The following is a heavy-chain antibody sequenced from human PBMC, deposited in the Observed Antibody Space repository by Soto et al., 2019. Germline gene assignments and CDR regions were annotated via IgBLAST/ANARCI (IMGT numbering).Heavy chain of an antibody. D-gene: IGHD1-7*01. CDR3: TRYWDYLTYHSGMDV. CDR2: IKQDGSEK. V-gene: IGHV3-7*01. Sequence: LRLSCAASGFTFSSYWMSWVRQAPGKGLEWVANIKQDGSEKYYVDSVKGRFTISRDNAKNSLYLQLNSLRSEDTAVYYCTRYWDYLTYHSGMDVWGQGTTVTVSS. J-gene: IGHJ6*02. CDR1: GFTFSSYW.